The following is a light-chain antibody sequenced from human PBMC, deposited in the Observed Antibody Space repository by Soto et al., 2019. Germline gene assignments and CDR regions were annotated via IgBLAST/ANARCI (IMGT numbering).Light chain of an antibody. J-gene: IGKJ5*01. V-gene: IGKV3-20*01. CDR1: QIVYGRQ. CDR2: GVS. CDR3: QVYGPSPPIT. Sequence: EIVLTQSAGTLPLSPGERYALSCMGIQIVYGRQLAWYQHKPGQAPRLLMYGVSSRATGIPDRFTGSGSGADFTLTISRLEPEDFAVYYCQVYGPSPPITFGQGTRLETK.